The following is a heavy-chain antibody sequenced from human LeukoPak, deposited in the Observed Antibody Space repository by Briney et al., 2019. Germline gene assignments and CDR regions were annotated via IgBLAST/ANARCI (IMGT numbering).Heavy chain of an antibody. J-gene: IGHJ3*02. CDR3: ARDNGDYGYEPGNAFDI. CDR1: GGSISSYY. Sequence: SETLSLTCTVSGGSISSYYWSWIRQPPGKGLEWIGYIYYSGSTNYNPSLKSRVTISVDTSKNQFSLKLSSVTAADTAVYYCARDNGDYGYEPGNAFDIWGQGTMVTVPS. CDR2: IYYSGST. D-gene: IGHD4-17*01. V-gene: IGHV4-59*12.